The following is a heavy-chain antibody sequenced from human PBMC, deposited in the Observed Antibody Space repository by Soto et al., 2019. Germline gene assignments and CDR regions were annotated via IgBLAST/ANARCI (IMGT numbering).Heavy chain of an antibody. D-gene: IGHD6-19*01. CDR3: ACTVAGYYYYGMDV. Sequence: PGESLKISCKGSGYSFTSYWISWVRQMPGKGLEWMGRIDPSDSYTNYSPSFQGHVTISADKSISTAYLQWSSLKASDTAMYYCACTVAGYYYYGMDVWGQGTTVTVSS. CDR2: IDPSDSYT. CDR1: GYSFTSYW. V-gene: IGHV5-10-1*01. J-gene: IGHJ6*02.